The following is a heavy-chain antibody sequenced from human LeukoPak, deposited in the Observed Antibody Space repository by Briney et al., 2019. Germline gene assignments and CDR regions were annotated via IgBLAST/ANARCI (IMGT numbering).Heavy chain of an antibody. D-gene: IGHD3-10*01. V-gene: IGHV4-59*13. CDR3: ARDPPGSGSYLDY. Sequence: SEPRSLPCTVSTDSITTNYWTWVRRPLGKGLDYIGYVYYSVSTNNNPSLKIRVTISIDTSKNQFCLKLTSVTAADTAVYCCARDPPGSGSYLDYWGQGTLVTVSS. J-gene: IGHJ4*02. CDR2: VYYSVST. CDR1: TDSITTNY.